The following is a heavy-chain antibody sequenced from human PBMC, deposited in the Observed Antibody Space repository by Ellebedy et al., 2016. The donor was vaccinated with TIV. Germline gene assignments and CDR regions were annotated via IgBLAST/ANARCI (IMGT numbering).Heavy chain of an antibody. J-gene: IGHJ3*02. D-gene: IGHD3-16*02. V-gene: IGHV4-59*12. CDR2: IYYSGST. CDR1: GGSISGYY. CDR3: ARDLGELSLSAFDI. Sequence: SETLSLXXTVSGGSISGYYWSWIRQPPGKGLEWIGHIYYSGSTNYNPSLKSRVTISVDTSKNQFSLKLSSVTAADTAVYYCARDLGELSLSAFDIWGQGTMVTVSS.